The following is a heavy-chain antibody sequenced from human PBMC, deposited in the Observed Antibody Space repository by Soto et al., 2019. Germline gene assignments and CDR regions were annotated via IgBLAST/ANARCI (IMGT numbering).Heavy chain of an antibody. CDR1: GFTFSSYW. Sequence: GGSLRLSCAASGFTFSSYWMHWVRQAPGKGLVWVSRINSDGSNTNYAESVKGRFTTSRDNAKNKLYLQMNSLRVEDMSVYYCARVPTGGYDWNWGQGTLVTVSS. CDR2: INSDGSNT. D-gene: IGHD5-12*01. V-gene: IGHV3-74*01. CDR3: ARVPTGGYDWN. J-gene: IGHJ4*02.